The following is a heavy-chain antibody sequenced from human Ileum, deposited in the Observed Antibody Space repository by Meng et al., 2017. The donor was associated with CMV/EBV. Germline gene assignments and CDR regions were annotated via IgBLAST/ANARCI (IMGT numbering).Heavy chain of an antibody. D-gene: IGHD3-16*02. CDR2: INHVGRT. Sequence: QVQLHRWGAGLLKPSEPLSLTCAVYGGSLRGHYCNWIRQSPGNGLQWIAEINHVGRTNSNPSLASRVTISQDTSKNQCSLKLNSVTVADSAVYYCARGLFRYPAYFDLWGQGTLVTVSS. CDR1: GGSLRGHY. V-gene: IGHV4-34*01. J-gene: IGHJ4*02. CDR3: ARGLFRYPAYFDL.